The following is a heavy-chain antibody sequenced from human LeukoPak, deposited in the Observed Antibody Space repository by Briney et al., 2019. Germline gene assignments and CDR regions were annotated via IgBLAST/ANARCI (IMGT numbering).Heavy chain of an antibody. D-gene: IGHD3-22*01. J-gene: IGHJ4*02. Sequence: GASVTVSCKASGYTFTSYYMHWVRQAPGQGLEWMGIINPSGGKINYAQKFQGRVTMTRDTSTSTVYMELSSLRSDDTAVYYCARDLTSSGYYWDWGQGTLVTVSS. CDR2: INPSGGKI. CDR1: GYTFTSYY. CDR3: ARDLTSSGYYWD. V-gene: IGHV1-46*01.